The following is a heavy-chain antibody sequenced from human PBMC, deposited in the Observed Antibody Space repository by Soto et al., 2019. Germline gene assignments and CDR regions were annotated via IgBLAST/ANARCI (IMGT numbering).Heavy chain of an antibody. CDR2: ISGSGGST. CDR1: GFTFSSYA. D-gene: IGHD6-6*01. Sequence: EVQLLESGGGLVQPGGSLRLSCAASGFTFSSYAMSWVHQAPGKGLEWVSAISGSGGSTYYADSVKGRFTISRDNSKNTLYLQMNSLRAEDTAVYYCANSGSSSSLYYFDYWGQGTLVTVSS. CDR3: ANSGSSSSLYYFDY. J-gene: IGHJ4*02. V-gene: IGHV3-23*01.